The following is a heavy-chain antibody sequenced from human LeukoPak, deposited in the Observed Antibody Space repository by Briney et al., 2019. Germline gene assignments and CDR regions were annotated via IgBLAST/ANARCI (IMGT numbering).Heavy chain of an antibody. Sequence: SETLSLTCTVSGGSISSSNYYWGWIRQPPGRGLEWIGSIYYSGSTYFNPSLKSRVTISVDTSKNQFSLKLSSVTAADTAVYYCARHRYYYDSSGYYCVYYFDYWGQGTLVTVSS. V-gene: IGHV4-39*01. CDR2: IYYSGST. D-gene: IGHD3-22*01. CDR3: ARHRYYYDSSGYYCVYYFDY. CDR1: GGSISSSNYY. J-gene: IGHJ4*02.